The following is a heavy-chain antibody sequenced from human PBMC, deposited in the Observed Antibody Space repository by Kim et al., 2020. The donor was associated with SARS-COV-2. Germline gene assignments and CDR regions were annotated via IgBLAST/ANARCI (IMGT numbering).Heavy chain of an antibody. V-gene: IGHV5-10-1*01. Sequence: YTNYSPSFQGHFSISADKSISNAYLQWSSLKASDTAMYYCARHSGWFDPWGQGTLVTVSS. J-gene: IGHJ5*02. CDR2: YT. CDR3: ARHSGWFDP.